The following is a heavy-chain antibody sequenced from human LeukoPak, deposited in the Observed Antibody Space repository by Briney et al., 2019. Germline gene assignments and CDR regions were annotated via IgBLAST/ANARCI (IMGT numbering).Heavy chain of an antibody. CDR2: ISYDGSNK. CDR3: ANLPRGTSNKNNY. V-gene: IGHV3-30*04. Sequence: GGSLRLSCAASGFTFSSYAMHWVRQAPGKVLEWVAVISYDGSNKYYADSVKGRFTISRDNSKNTLYLQMNSLRAEDTAVYYCANLPRGTSNKNNYWGQGTLVTVSS. D-gene: IGHD3-16*01. CDR1: GFTFSSYA. J-gene: IGHJ4*02.